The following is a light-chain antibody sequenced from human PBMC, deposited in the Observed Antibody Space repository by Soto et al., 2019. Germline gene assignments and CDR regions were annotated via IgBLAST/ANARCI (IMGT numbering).Light chain of an antibody. V-gene: IGLV2-14*01. CDR2: EVT. Sequence: QSALTQPASVSGSPGQTITISCTGTSSDVGGYNAVSWYQHRPGKAPKLIIYEVTHRPPGISDRFSASKSGNTASLTISGLQAEDEGDYYCNSFRVNRLYVFGTGTKVTV. CDR1: SSDVGGYNA. J-gene: IGLJ1*01. CDR3: NSFRVNRLYV.